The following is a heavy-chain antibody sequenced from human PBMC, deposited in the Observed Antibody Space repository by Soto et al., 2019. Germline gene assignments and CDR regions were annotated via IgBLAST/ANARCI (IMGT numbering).Heavy chain of an antibody. CDR2: INSSGSTI. CDR3: ARQPGGDIVVVPAVEWYFDY. D-gene: IGHD2-2*01. V-gene: IGHV3-11*01. Sequence: QVQLGESGGGLGKPGGSLRLSCAASGFTFSDYYMSWIRQAPGEGLGGGLYINSSGSTIYYADSVKGRFTISRDNAKNSLYLQMNSLRAEDTAVYYCARQPGGDIVVVPAVEWYFDYWGQGTLVTVSS. CDR1: GFTFSDYY. J-gene: IGHJ4*02.